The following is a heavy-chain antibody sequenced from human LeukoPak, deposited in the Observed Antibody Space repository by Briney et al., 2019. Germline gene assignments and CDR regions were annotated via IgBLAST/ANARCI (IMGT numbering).Heavy chain of an antibody. J-gene: IGHJ5*02. D-gene: IGHD5-18*01. CDR2: IDAGNGRT. Sequence: ASVKVSCKASGYDFTKYAVQWVRQAPGQRLEWMGWIDAGNGRTKYSQDFQGRVTMTRDMSTSTVYMELSSLRSEDTAVYYCARALPHRRLMDTTMEQHWFDPWGQGTLVTVSS. CDR1: GYDFTKYA. V-gene: IGHV1-3*01. CDR3: ARALPHRRLMDTTMEQHWFDP.